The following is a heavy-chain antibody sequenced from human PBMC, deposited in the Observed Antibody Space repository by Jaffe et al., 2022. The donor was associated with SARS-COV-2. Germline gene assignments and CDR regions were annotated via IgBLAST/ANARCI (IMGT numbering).Heavy chain of an antibody. CDR1: GFTFSSYG. D-gene: IGHD3-9*01. V-gene: IGHV3-33*01. CDR3: ARDFGPLRYFDWLYGMDV. J-gene: IGHJ6*02. CDR2: IWYDGSNK. Sequence: QVQLVESGGGVVQPGRSLRLSCAASGFTFSSYGMHWVRQAPGKGLEWVAVIWYDGSNKYYADSVKGRFTISRDNSKNTLYLQMNSLRAEDTAVYYCARDFGPLRYFDWLYGMDVWGQGTTVTVSS.